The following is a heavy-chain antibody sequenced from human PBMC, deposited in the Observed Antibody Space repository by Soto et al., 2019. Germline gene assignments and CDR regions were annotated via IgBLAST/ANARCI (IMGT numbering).Heavy chain of an antibody. CDR1: GYTFTGYY. Sequence: GASVKVSCKASGYTFTGYYMHWVRQAPGQGLEWMGWINPNSGGTNYAQKFQGRVTMTRDTSISTAYMELSRLRSDDTAVYYCARVHVMVVAGSTFDYWGHGTLVTVSS. CDR2: INPNSGGT. J-gene: IGHJ4*01. CDR3: ARVHVMVVAGSTFDY. D-gene: IGHD6-19*01. V-gene: IGHV1-2*02.